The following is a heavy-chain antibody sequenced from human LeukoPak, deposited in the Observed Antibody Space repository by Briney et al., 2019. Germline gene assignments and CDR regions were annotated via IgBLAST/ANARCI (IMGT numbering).Heavy chain of an antibody. J-gene: IGHJ4*02. CDR3: AKDINLDYYGSGSYYNRGFIFDY. D-gene: IGHD3-10*01. Sequence: SETLSLTCTVSGGSISSYYWSWIRQPPGKGLEWIGYIYYSGSTNYNPALKSRVTISVDTSKNQFSLKLSSVTAADTAVYYCAKDINLDYYGSGSYYNRGFIFDYWGQGTLVTVSS. CDR1: GGSISSYY. V-gene: IGHV4-59*01. CDR2: IYYSGST.